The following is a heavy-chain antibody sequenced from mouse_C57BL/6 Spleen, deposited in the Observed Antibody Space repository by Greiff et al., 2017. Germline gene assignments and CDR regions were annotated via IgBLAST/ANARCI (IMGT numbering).Heavy chain of an antibody. V-gene: IGHV1-64*01. CDR1: GYTFTSYW. J-gene: IGHJ4*01. CDR3: AREVRYGSVYYAMDY. Sequence: QVQLQQPGAELVKPGASVKLSCKASGYTFTSYWMHWVKQRPGQGLEWIGMIHPNSGSTNYNEKFKSKATLTVDKSSSTAYMQLSSLTSEDSAVDYCAREVRYGSVYYAMDYWGQGTSVTVSS. CDR2: IHPNSGST. D-gene: IGHD1-1*01.